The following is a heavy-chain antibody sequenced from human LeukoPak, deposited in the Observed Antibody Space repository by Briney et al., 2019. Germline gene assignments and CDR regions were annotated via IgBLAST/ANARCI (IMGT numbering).Heavy chain of an antibody. Sequence: ASVKVSCKASGGTFSSYAISWVRQAPGQGLEWMGGIIPIFGTANYAQKFQGRVTMTRDTSTSTVYIQLSSLRSEDTAVYYCARARGSGWYVLDYWGQGTLVTVSS. J-gene: IGHJ4*02. CDR3: ARARGSGWYVLDY. CDR1: GGTFSSYA. D-gene: IGHD6-19*01. CDR2: IIPIFGTA. V-gene: IGHV1-69*05.